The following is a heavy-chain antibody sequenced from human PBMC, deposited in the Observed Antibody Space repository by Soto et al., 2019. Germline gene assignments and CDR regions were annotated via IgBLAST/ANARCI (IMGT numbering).Heavy chain of an antibody. CDR1: GYIFTKYW. D-gene: IGHD5-18*01. CDR2: IDPSDSYI. J-gene: IGHJ6*02. V-gene: IGHV5-10-1*01. CDR3: ARLRYSYGSVYAMDV. Sequence: GESLKISCKGSGYIFTKYWISWVRQKPGEGLEWMARIDPSDSYISYSPSFQGHVTISTDNSITTAYLQWSSLKASDTATYYCARLRYSYGSVYAMDVWGQGTTVTVSS.